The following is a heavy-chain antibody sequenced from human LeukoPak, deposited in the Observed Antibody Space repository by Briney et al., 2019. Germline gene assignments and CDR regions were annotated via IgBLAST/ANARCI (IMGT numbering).Heavy chain of an antibody. J-gene: IGHJ4*02. Sequence: GASVKVSFKASGYTFTSYDINWVRQATGQGREWMGWMNPNSGNTGYAQKFQGRVTMTRNTSISTAYMELSSLRSEDTAVYYCARGGTIFGVARPPHYWGQGTLVTVSS. V-gene: IGHV1-8*01. CDR1: GYTFTSYD. CDR3: ARGGTIFGVARPPHY. D-gene: IGHD3-3*01. CDR2: MNPNSGNT.